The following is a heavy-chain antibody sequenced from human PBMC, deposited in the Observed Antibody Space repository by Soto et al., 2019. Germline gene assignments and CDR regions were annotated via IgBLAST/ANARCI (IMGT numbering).Heavy chain of an antibody. Sequence: ASVKVSCKASGYTFTSYGISWVRQAPGQGLEWMGWISAYNGNTNYAQKLQGRVTMTTDTSTSTACMELRSLRSDDAAVYYCARVGSSELERQLDYWGQGTLVTVSS. CDR3: ARVGSSELERQLDY. D-gene: IGHD1-1*01. V-gene: IGHV1-18*01. J-gene: IGHJ4*02. CDR2: ISAYNGNT. CDR1: GYTFTSYG.